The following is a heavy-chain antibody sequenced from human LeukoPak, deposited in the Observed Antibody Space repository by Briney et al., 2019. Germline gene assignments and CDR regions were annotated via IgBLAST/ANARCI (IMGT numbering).Heavy chain of an antibody. Sequence: ASVKVSCKASGYTFTSYSINWVRQAPGQGLEWMGWINPNSGGTNYAQKFQGRVTMTRDTSISTAYMELSRLRSDDTAVYYCARVAGSSGYYRFDPWGQGTLVTVSS. CDR2: INPNSGGT. J-gene: IGHJ5*02. V-gene: IGHV1-2*02. CDR1: GYTFTSYS. CDR3: ARVAGSSGYYRFDP. D-gene: IGHD3-22*01.